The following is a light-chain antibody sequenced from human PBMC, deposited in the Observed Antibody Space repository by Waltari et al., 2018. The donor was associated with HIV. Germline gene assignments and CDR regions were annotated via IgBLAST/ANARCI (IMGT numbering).Light chain of an antibody. CDR3: QQYGSSPLT. J-gene: IGKJ5*01. Sequence: EIVLTQSPGTLSLSPGESATLSCRASQSVRNNYLVWYQKKPGQAPRLLIYGASSRATGIPDRFSGSGSGTDFTLTISRLEPEDFAMFYCQQYGSSPLTFGQGTRLEIK. V-gene: IGKV3-20*01. CDR1: QSVRNNY. CDR2: GAS.